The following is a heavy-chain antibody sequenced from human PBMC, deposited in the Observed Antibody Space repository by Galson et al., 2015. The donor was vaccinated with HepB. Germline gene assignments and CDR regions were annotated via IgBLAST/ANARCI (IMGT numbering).Heavy chain of an antibody. CDR3: ARPESMANYIAY. CDR1: GFKFTSYG. CDR2: YSAYSGHP. D-gene: IGHD6-6*01. V-gene: IGHV1-18*01. Sequence: SVKVSCKASGFKFTSYGFDGVRQAPGQGLEWLGWYSAYSGHPKYAPNFQGRVTMTPDTSTTTAYMELRDLRADDTAVYYCARPESMANYIAYWGQVTLVTVSS. J-gene: IGHJ4*02.